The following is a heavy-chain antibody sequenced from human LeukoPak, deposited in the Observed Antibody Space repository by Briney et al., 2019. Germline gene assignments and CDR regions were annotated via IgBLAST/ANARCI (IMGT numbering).Heavy chain of an antibody. CDR2: INHSGST. Sequence: LETLSLTCAVYGGSFSGYYWSWIRQPPGKGLEWIGEINHSGSTNYNPSLKSRVTISVDTSKNQFSLKLSSVTAADTAVYYCARGLGYYDILTGCNWFDPWGQGTLVTVSS. CDR3: ARGLGYYDILTGCNWFDP. CDR1: GGSFSGYY. J-gene: IGHJ5*02. V-gene: IGHV4-34*01. D-gene: IGHD3-9*01.